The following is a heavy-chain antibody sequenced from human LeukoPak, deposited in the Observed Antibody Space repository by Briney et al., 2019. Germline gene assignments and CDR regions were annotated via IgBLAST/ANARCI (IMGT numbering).Heavy chain of an antibody. CDR1: GYTFTSYG. V-gene: IGHV1-2*02. Sequence: ASVKVSCKASGYTFTSYGISWVRQAPGQGLEWMGWINPNSGGTNYAQKFQGRVTMTRDTSISTAYMELSRLRSDDTAVYYCASPSSGWYRNLDYWGQGTLVTVSS. CDR3: ASPSSGWYRNLDY. CDR2: INPNSGGT. J-gene: IGHJ4*02. D-gene: IGHD6-19*01.